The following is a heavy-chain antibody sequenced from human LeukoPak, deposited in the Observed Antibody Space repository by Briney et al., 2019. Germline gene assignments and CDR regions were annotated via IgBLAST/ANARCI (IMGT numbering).Heavy chain of an antibody. Sequence: GASVKVSCTVSGYTLTELSMHWVRQAPGKGLEWMGGFDPEDGETIYAQKFQGRVTMTEDTSTDTAYMELSSLRSEDTAVYYCATAIPLYYYDSSGYSEYFQHWGQGTLVTVSS. D-gene: IGHD3-22*01. V-gene: IGHV1-24*01. CDR2: FDPEDGET. J-gene: IGHJ1*01. CDR1: GYTLTELS. CDR3: ATAIPLYYYDSSGYSEYFQH.